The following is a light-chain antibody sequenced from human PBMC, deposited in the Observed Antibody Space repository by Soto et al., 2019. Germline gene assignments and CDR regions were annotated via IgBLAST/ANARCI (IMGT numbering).Light chain of an antibody. V-gene: IGKV3-15*01. Sequence: EIVMTHSPDTLSVSPGARANLSCRPSQRLSNNLAWYKQKPRKAPRHLIFDTSTRATGISASFGGSGYGTEFTLTISSLQSEYFAVYYCQHYNSWPRTFGQGTMLDIK. CDR2: DTS. CDR1: QRLSNN. CDR3: QHYNSWPRT. J-gene: IGKJ2*01.